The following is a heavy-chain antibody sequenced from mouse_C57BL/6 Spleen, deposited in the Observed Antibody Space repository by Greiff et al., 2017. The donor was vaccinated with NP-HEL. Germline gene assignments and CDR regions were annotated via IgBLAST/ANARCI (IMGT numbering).Heavy chain of an antibody. CDR3: TGVTYYAMDY. V-gene: IGHV6-3*01. Sequence: EVKLVESGGGLVQPGGSMKLSCVASGFTFSNYWMNWVRQSPEKGLEWVAQIRLKSDNYATHYAESVKGRFTISRDDSKSSVYLQMNNLRAEDTGIYYCTGVTYYAMDYWGQGTSVTVSS. J-gene: IGHJ4*01. D-gene: IGHD2-1*01. CDR1: GFTFSNYW. CDR2: IRLKSDNYAT.